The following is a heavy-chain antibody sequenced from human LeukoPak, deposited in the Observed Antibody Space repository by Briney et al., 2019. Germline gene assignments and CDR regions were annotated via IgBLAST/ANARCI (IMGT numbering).Heavy chain of an antibody. CDR1: GFTFSSYW. D-gene: IGHD3-22*01. Sequence: GGSLRLSCAASGFTFSSYWMHWVRQAPGKGLVWVSRINSDGSSTSYADSVKGRFTISRDNAKNTLYLQVNSLRAEDTAVYYCARIWDYDSSGLAPGDYWGQGTLVTVSS. J-gene: IGHJ4*02. CDR2: INSDGSST. V-gene: IGHV3-74*01. CDR3: ARIWDYDSSGLAPGDY.